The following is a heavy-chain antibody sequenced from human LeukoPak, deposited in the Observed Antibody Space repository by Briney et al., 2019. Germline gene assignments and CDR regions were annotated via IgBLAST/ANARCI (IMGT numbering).Heavy chain of an antibody. V-gene: IGHV1-18*01. CDR1: GYTFTSYG. D-gene: IGHD6-19*01. J-gene: IGHJ6*02. CDR2: ISAYNGNT. Sequence: GASVKVSCKASGYTFTSYGISWVRQAPGQGLEWMGWISAYNGNTNYAQKLQGRVTMTTDTSTSTAYMELRSLRSDDTAVYYCARDIRYSSGWYMGSYYYYDMDVWGQGTTVTVSS. CDR3: ARDIRYSSGWYMGSYYYYDMDV.